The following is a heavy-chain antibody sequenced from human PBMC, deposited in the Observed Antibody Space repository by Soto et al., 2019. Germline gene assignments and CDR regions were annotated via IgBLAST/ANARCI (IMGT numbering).Heavy chain of an antibody. J-gene: IGHJ5*02. CDR1: GVDFRGSY. Sequence: GGSLRLSCVGSGVDFRGSYMNWIRQAPGKGLEWISYISDTGPTIHYADSVNGRFVISRDNSKDSLYLQMNYVRADDTAVYYCAAFKGGNIVGQGWLDAWGQGTRVTVSS. D-gene: IGHD1-26*01. CDR2: ISDTGPTI. V-gene: IGHV3-11*04. CDR3: AAFKGGNIVGQGWLDA.